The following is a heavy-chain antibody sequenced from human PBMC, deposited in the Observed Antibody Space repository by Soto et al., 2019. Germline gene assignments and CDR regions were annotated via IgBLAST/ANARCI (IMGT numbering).Heavy chain of an antibody. CDR2: ISYDGSNK. J-gene: IGHJ6*02. CDR3: ARGVILPGKGEPLGYHYYYAMDV. Sequence: QVQLVESGGGVVQPGRSLRLSCAASGFTFSSYDMHWVRQAPGKGLEWVAVISYDGSNKYYADSVKGRFTISRDNSKNTLYLQMNSLRAEDTAVYYCARGVILPGKGEPLGYHYYYAMDVWGQGTTVTVSS. D-gene: IGHD3-16*01. CDR1: GFTFSSYD. V-gene: IGHV3-30-3*01.